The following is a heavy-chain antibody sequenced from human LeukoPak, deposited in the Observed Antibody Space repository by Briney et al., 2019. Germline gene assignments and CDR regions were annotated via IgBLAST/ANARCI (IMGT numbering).Heavy chain of an antibody. V-gene: IGHV3-23*01. CDR1: GFTFSSYA. D-gene: IGHD3-22*01. J-gene: IGHJ4*02. CDR3: ATYDSSGYGLFDY. Sequence: GGSLRLSCAASGFTFSSYAMSWVRQAPGKGLEWVSGISNSGGSTYYADSVKGRFTISRDNSKNTLYLQMNSLRAEDTAVYYCATYDSSGYGLFDYWGQGTLVTVSS. CDR2: ISNSGGST.